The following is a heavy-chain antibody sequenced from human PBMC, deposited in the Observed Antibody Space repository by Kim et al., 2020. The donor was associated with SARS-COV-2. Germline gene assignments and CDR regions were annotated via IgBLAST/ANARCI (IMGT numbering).Heavy chain of an antibody. CDR1: GFTFSSYG. J-gene: IGHJ4*02. CDR2: ISYDGSNK. Sequence: GGSLRLSCAASGFTFSSYGMHWVRQAPGKGLEWVAVISYDGSNKYYADSVKGRFTISRDNSKNTLYLQMNSLRAEDTAVYYCAQSGDIVVVPAAGVGYWDQGTLVTVSS. D-gene: IGHD2-2*01. CDR3: AQSGDIVVVPAAGVGY. V-gene: IGHV3-30*18.